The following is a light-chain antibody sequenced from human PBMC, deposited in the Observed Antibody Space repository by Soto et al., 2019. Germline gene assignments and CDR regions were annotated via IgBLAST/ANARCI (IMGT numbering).Light chain of an antibody. CDR3: LQDYDFPYT. J-gene: IGKJ2*01. CDR1: QGITSY. V-gene: IGKV1-6*01. Sequence: AIQVTQSPSSLSASVGDRVTITCRASQGITSYLAWYQQKPGKAPKLLIYAASALQTGVSSRFSGSGYGTDFALTISNLQPEDVATYFCLQDYDFPYTFGQGTKLEI. CDR2: AAS.